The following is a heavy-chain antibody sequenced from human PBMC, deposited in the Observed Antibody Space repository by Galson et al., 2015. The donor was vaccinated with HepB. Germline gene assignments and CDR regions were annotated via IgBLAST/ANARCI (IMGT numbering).Heavy chain of an antibody. CDR2: MTYDGSKQ. J-gene: IGHJ4*02. D-gene: IGHD6-19*01. CDR1: GFTFSSGG. CDR3: TKTRSGCLSDY. Sequence: SLRLSCAASGFTFSSGGMHWVRQAPGKGLEWVAGMTYDGSKQYYADSVKGRGTISRENAKKTLYLQMNSLRVEDTAPSYCTKTRSGCLSDYWVLRILVTVSS. V-gene: IGHV3-30-3*02.